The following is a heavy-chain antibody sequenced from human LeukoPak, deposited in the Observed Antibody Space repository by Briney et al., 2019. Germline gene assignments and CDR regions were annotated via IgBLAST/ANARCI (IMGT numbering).Heavy chain of an antibody. Sequence: GRSLRLSCAASGFTFSSYGMHWVRQAPGKGLEWVAVISYDGSNKYYADSVKGRFTISRDNSKNTLYLQMNSLRAEDTAVYYCANAGYCTNGVRQNFDYWGQGTLVTVSS. CDR2: ISYDGSNK. D-gene: IGHD2-8*01. CDR1: GFTFSSYG. J-gene: IGHJ4*02. CDR3: ANAGYCTNGVRQNFDY. V-gene: IGHV3-30*18.